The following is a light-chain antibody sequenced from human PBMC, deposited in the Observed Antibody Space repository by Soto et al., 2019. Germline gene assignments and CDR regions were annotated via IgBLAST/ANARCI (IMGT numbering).Light chain of an antibody. Sequence: EFVLTQSTDTLSLSPGERATLSCRASRSVSSYLAWYQQKPGQAPRLLIYGASTRATGIPARFSGSGSGTEFTLTINSLQSEDFVVYYCQQYDIWPPTFGQVTRLEIK. J-gene: IGKJ5*01. V-gene: IGKV3D-15*01. CDR3: QQYDIWPPT. CDR2: GAS. CDR1: RSVSSY.